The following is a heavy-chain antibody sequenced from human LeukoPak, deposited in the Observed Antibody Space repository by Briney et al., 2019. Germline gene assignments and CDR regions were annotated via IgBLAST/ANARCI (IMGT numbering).Heavy chain of an antibody. J-gene: IGHJ3*02. CDR2: ISASGRST. V-gene: IGHV3-23*01. CDR3: AKGESIAIDAFDI. CDR1: GFTFSNYA. D-gene: IGHD6-6*01. Sequence: PGGSLRLSCAASGFTFSNYAMTWVRQAPGKGLEWVSTISASGRSTYYADSVKGRFTISRDNSKNTLYLQMNSLRAEDTAVYYCAKGESIAIDAFDIWGRGTMVTVSS.